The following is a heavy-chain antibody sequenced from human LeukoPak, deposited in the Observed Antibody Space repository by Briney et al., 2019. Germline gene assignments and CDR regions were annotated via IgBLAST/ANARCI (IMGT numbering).Heavy chain of an antibody. CDR2: ISSSSSYI. V-gene: IGHV3-21*01. D-gene: IGHD6-13*01. CDR1: GFTFSSYS. CDR3: ARESERGSSWVDY. Sequence: GGSLRLSCAASGFTFSSYSMNWVRQAPGKGLEWVSSISSSSSYIYYADSVKGRFTISRDNAKNSLYLQMNSLRAEDTAVYYCARESERGSSWVDYWGQGTLVTVSS. J-gene: IGHJ4*02.